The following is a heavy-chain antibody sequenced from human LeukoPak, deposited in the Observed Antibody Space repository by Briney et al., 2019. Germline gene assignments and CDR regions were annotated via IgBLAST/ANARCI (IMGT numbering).Heavy chain of an antibody. CDR1: GYTFTSYG. Sequence: ASVNVSCKASGYTFTSYGISWVRQAPGQGLEWMGWISASYGNNNYAQKVQGRVTMTTDTSTNTASMELRSLRADDTAVYYCAREVRGYCSSTRCGFDYWGQGTLVTVYS. V-gene: IGHV1-18*01. D-gene: IGHD2-2*01. CDR2: ISASYGNN. J-gene: IGHJ4*02. CDR3: AREVRGYCSSTRCGFDY.